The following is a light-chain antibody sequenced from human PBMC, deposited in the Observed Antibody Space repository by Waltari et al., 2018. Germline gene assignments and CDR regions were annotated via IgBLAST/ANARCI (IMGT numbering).Light chain of an antibody. CDR1: DSNIGKNT. CDR2: NNN. CDR3: ASWHNSMNAYV. J-gene: IGLJ1*01. Sequence: QSVLTQPPSVSGAPGQRGTISCSGSDSNIGKNTVNWYQQLPGTAPRFLISNNNQRPSGVPDRFSGSKSGTSASLAISGLQSEDEADYYCASWHNSMNAYVFGTGTKVTVL. V-gene: IGLV1-44*01.